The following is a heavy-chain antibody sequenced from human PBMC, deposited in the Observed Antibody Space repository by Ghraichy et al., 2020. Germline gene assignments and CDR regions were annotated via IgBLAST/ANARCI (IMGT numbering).Heavy chain of an antibody. J-gene: IGHJ4*02. CDR3: AKTHDFSTGYFDD. D-gene: IGHD3/OR15-3a*01. Sequence: GGSLRLSCAASGFTFSNYAMNWVRQAPGKGLEWVSAISGSGHATYYADSVKGRFTISRDTSSDTVYLQMNSLRAEDTAVYYCAKTHDFSTGYFDDWGQGTMVSVSS. CDR2: ISGSGHAT. CDR1: GFTFSNYA. V-gene: IGHV3-23*01.